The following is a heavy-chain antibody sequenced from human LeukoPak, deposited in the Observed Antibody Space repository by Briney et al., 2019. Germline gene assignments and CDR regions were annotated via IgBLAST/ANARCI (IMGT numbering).Heavy chain of an antibody. V-gene: IGHV3-7*04. J-gene: IGHJ1*01. Sequence: AGGSLRLSCAASEFTFSSSWMSWVRQAPGKGLEWVATIKEDGSEKYYVDSVKGRFIISRDNARNSLYLQMSSLRAEDTAVYYCARWDRVAAAGRTEYFQHWGQGTLVTVSS. D-gene: IGHD6-13*01. CDR1: EFTFSSSW. CDR2: IKEDGSEK. CDR3: ARWDRVAAAGRTEYFQH.